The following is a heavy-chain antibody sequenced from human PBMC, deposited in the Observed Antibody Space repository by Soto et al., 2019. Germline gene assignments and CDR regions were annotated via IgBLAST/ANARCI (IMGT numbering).Heavy chain of an antibody. Sequence: SLRLSCAASGFTFDDYAMHWVRQAPGKGLEWVSGISWNSGSIGYADSVKGRFTISRDNAKNSLYLQMNSLRAEDTALYYCAKDTNYDLYYYMDVWGKGTTVTVSS. D-gene: IGHD3-3*01. V-gene: IGHV3-9*01. CDR1: GFTFDDYA. CDR2: ISWNSGSI. CDR3: AKDTNYDLYYYMDV. J-gene: IGHJ6*03.